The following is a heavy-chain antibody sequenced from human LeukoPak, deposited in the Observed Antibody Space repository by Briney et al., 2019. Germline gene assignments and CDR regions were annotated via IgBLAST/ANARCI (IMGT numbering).Heavy chain of an antibody. CDR2: INHSGST. CDR1: GGSFSGYY. D-gene: IGHD2-15*01. Sequence: PSETLSLTCAVYGGSFSGYYWSWIRQPPGKGLEWIGEINHSGSTNYNPSLKSRVTISVDTSKNQFSLKLSSVTAADTAVYYCAIRPTGGSNYFDYWGQGTLVTVSS. CDR3: AIRPTGGSNYFDY. J-gene: IGHJ4*02. V-gene: IGHV4-34*01.